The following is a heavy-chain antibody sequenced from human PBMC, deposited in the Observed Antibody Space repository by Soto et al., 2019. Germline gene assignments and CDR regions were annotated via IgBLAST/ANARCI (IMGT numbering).Heavy chain of an antibody. Sequence: QTLSLTCAISGDSVSSYTSTWNWIRRSPSRGLEWLGRTYYRSKWYNDYAVSVKSRITINPDTSNTQLSLQLNSVTPHDTAVHYCVRLIGSSWLDSWGQGTLVTVSS. J-gene: IGHJ5*01. D-gene: IGHD6-13*01. V-gene: IGHV6-1*01. CDR1: GDSVSSYTST. CDR2: TYYRSKWYN. CDR3: VRLIGSSWLDS.